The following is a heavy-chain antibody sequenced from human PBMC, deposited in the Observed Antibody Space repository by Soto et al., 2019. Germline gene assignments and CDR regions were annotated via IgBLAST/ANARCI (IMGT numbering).Heavy chain of an antibody. D-gene: IGHD3-10*01. J-gene: IGHJ5*02. V-gene: IGHV3-21*01. CDR3: ARDPLGRGGNWFDP. CDR2: ISRSSSYI. Sequence: EVQLVESGGGLVKPGGSLRLSCAASGFTFSSYSMNWVRQAPGKGLEWVSSISRSSSYIYYADSVKGRFTISRDNAKNSLYLQMNSLRAEDTAVYYCARDPLGRGGNWFDPWGQGTLVNVSS. CDR1: GFTFSSYS.